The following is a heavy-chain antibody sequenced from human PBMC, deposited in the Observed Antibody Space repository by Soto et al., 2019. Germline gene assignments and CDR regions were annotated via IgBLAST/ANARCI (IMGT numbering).Heavy chain of an antibody. J-gene: IGHJ3*02. D-gene: IGHD6-19*01. V-gene: IGHV3-53*02. CDR2: IYSGGST. Sequence: EVQLVETGGGLIQPGGSLRLSCAASGFTVSSNYMSWVRQAPGKGLEWVSVIYSGGSTYYADSVKGRFTISRDNSKNTLYLQMNSLRAEDTAVYYCARFKQWLEADAFAIWVQGTMVTVSS. CDR3: ARFKQWLEADAFAI. CDR1: GFTVSSNY.